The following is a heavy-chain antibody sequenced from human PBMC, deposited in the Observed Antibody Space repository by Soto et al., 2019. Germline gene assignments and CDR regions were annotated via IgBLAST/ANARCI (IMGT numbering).Heavy chain of an antibody. Sequence: PGGSLRLSCAACGFTFRTYAMNWVRQAPGKGLEWVAVIVGDGSTIYYADSVKGRFTISRDNAKNSLYLQMNSLRDEDTAVYYCASGVGMYYYDSSGDGQFDYWGQGTLVTVSS. V-gene: IGHV3-48*02. CDR1: GFTFRTYA. CDR2: IVGDGSTI. CDR3: ASGVGMYYYDSSGDGQFDY. J-gene: IGHJ4*02. D-gene: IGHD3-22*01.